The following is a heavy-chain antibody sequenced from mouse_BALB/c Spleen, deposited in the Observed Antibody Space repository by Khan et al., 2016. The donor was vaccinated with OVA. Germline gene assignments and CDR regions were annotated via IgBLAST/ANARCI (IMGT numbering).Heavy chain of an antibody. D-gene: IGHD4-1*01. J-gene: IGHJ4*01. V-gene: IGHV3-2*02. CDR1: GYSITSDYA. CDR3: ASELGRYYAMDY. CDR2: ISYSDTT. Sequence: EVQLQESGPGLVKPSQSLSLTCTVTGYSITSDYAWNWIRQFPGNKLEWMGYISYSDTTSYNPSLKSRISINRDTSKNQFFLHLHSVTTEDTATYYCASELGRYYAMDYWGQGTSVTVSS.